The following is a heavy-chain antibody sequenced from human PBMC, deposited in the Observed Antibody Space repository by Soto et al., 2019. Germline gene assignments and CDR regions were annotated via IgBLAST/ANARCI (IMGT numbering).Heavy chain of an antibody. Sequence: SETLSLTCTVSGGSISSSSYYWGWIRQPPGKGLEWIGSIYYSGSTYYNPSLKSRVTISVDTSKNQFSLKLSSVTAADTAVYYCARLGGDSSSSGAFDIWGQGTMVTVSS. D-gene: IGHD6-6*01. J-gene: IGHJ3*02. CDR3: ARLGGDSSSSGAFDI. CDR1: GGSISSSSYY. CDR2: IYYSGST. V-gene: IGHV4-39*01.